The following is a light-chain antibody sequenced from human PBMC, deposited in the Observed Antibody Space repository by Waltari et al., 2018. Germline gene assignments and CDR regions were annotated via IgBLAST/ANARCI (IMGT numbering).Light chain of an antibody. J-gene: IGKJ3*01. CDR1: QSISSW. V-gene: IGKV1-5*03. Sequence: TQSPGTLSLSPGEGATLSCRASQSISSWLAWYQQKPGKAPNLLIYKASSLETGVPSRFSGSGSGTDFTLTISSLQPDDFATYYCQQYSSFPFTFGPGTKVDIK. CDR3: QQYSSFPFT. CDR2: KAS.